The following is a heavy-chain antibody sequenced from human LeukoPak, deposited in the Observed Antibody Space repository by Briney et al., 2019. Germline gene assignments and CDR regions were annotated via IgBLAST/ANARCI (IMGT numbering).Heavy chain of an antibody. Sequence: HSGGSLRLSCAASGFTFSSYWMSWVRQAPGKGLEWVANIKQDGSEKYYVDSVKGRFTISRDNAKNSLYLQMNSLRAEDTAVYYCARFLSLSRGDHDAFDIWGQGTMVTVSS. V-gene: IGHV3-7*01. CDR2: IKQDGSEK. D-gene: IGHD3-16*01. CDR1: GFTFSSYW. CDR3: ARFLSLSRGDHDAFDI. J-gene: IGHJ3*02.